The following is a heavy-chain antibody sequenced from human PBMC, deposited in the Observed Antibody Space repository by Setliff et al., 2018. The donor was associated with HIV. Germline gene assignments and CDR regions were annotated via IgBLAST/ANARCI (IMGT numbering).Heavy chain of an antibody. Sequence: ASVKVSCKASGYTFTSYGISWVRQAPGQGLEWMGWISPATDKTNYAQKLQGRVTIARDTSASTAYMELSSLRSEDTAVYYCARRQWELKYYYGMDVWGQGTTVTVSS. V-gene: IGHV1-18*01. J-gene: IGHJ6*02. CDR1: GYTFTSYG. D-gene: IGHD1-26*01. CDR3: ARRQWELKYYYGMDV. CDR2: ISPATDKT.